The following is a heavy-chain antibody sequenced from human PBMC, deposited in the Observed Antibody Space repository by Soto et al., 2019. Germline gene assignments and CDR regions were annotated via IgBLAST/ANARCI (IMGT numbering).Heavy chain of an antibody. CDR3: ARGVPYGSGRGGLDV. V-gene: IGHV1-18*01. CDR2: IIAYSGNT. Sequence: QVQLVQSGAEVKKPGASVKVSCRASGYTFINYGISWVRQAPGQGLEWMGWIIAYSGNTNYAEKLQGRVTMTADTSTNTAYMDLRGLGSDDTAVYYCARGVPYGSGRGGLDVWGQGTTVTVSS. CDR1: GYTFINYG. J-gene: IGHJ6*02. D-gene: IGHD3-10*01.